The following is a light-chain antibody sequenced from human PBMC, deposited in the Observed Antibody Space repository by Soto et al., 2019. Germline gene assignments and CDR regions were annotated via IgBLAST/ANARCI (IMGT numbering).Light chain of an antibody. CDR1: GSDVGAYKY. J-gene: IGLJ1*01. CDR2: GVS. V-gene: IGLV2-14*03. Sequence: QSVLTQPASVSGSPGQSITISCTGTGSDVGAYKYVSWYQQHPGKAPKLIIYGVSNRPSGVSNRFSGSKSGNTAFLTISGLQPEDEADYYCSSFTGTTTLDVFGTGTKVTVL. CDR3: SSFTGTTTLDV.